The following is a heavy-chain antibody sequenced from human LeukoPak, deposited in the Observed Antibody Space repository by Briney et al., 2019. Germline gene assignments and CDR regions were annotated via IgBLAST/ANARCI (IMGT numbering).Heavy chain of an antibody. J-gene: IGHJ6*02. CDR3: ARAGTIFGVVIPLGYHGMDV. CDR2: IIPIFGTA. D-gene: IGHD3-3*01. Sequence: GSSVKVSCKASGGTFSSYAISWVRQAPGQGLEWMGGIIPIFGTANYAQKFQGRVTITADESTSTAYMELSSLRSEDTAVYYCARAGTIFGVVIPLGYHGMDVWGQGTTVTVSS. CDR1: GGTFSSYA. V-gene: IGHV1-69*01.